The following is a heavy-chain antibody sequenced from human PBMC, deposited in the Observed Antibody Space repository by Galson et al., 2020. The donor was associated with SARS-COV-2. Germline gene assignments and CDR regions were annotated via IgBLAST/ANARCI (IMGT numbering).Heavy chain of an antibody. D-gene: IGHD1-26*01. CDR3: AKGYSPDY. J-gene: IGHJ4*02. CDR2: ISCSGGST. CDR1: GITFSSYA. V-gene: IGHV3-23*01. Sequence: GASLKISCAASGITFSSYAMCWVRQAPGKGLEWVSAISCSGGSTYYADPVKGRFTITRDNSKNTLYLQMNSLRAEGTAVYYCAKGYSPDYWGQGTLVTVSS.